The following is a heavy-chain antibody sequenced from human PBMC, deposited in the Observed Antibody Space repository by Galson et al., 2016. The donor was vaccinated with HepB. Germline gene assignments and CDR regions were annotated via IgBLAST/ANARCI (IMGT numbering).Heavy chain of an antibody. CDR3: ARVSPYYYDNSGGGGY. Sequence: SVKVSCKASGYIFTSYGISWVRQAPGQGLEWMGWITPFNGNTNYAQILQGRVTMTTDTSTSTAYMELRSLRFDDTAVYYCARVSPYYYDNSGGGGYWGQGTLVTVSS. D-gene: IGHD3-22*01. CDR2: ITPFNGNT. V-gene: IGHV1-18*01. CDR1: GYIFTSYG. J-gene: IGHJ4*02.